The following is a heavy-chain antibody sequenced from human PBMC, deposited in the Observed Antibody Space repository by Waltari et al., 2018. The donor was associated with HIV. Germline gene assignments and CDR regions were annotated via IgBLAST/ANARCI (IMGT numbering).Heavy chain of an antibody. Sequence: EVQLVESGGGLVQPGGSLRLSCAASGFTFSRYSMTWVRPAPGKGLEWVSYISSSSSTIYYADSVKGRFTISRDNAKNSLYLQMNSLRDEDTAVYYCARDTGIAAAGSIFDYWGQGTLVTVSS. J-gene: IGHJ4*02. CDR3: ARDTGIAAAGSIFDY. CDR2: ISSSSSTI. D-gene: IGHD6-13*01. V-gene: IGHV3-48*02. CDR1: GFTFSRYS.